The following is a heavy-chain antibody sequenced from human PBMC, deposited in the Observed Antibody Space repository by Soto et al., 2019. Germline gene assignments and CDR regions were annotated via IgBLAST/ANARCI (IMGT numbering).Heavy chain of an antibody. V-gene: IGHV4-61*01. CDR3: ARDGDGYNY. J-gene: IGHJ4*02. D-gene: IGHD5-12*01. CDR1: GGSVSSGSYY. Sequence: QVQLQESGPGLVKPSETLSLTCTVSGGSVSSGSYYWSWIRQPPGKGLEWIGYIYSSGSTSYNPSLKSRVTISVDTSKNQCSLNLSSVTAADTAVYYCARDGDGYNYWGQGTLVTVSS. CDR2: IYSSGST.